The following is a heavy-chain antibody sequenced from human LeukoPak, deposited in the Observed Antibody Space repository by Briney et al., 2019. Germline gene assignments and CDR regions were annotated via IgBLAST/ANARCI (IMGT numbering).Heavy chain of an antibody. CDR1: GFTFSSYW. CDR3: ARVVRIQLWLGNWFDP. Sequence: PGGSLRLSCAASGFTFSSYWMHWVRQAPGKGLVWVSRINSDGNSTNYADSVKGRFAISRDNAKNTLYLQMNSLRAEDTAVYYCARVVRIQLWLGNWFDPWGQGTLVTVSS. D-gene: IGHD5-18*01. J-gene: IGHJ5*02. CDR2: INSDGNST. V-gene: IGHV3-74*01.